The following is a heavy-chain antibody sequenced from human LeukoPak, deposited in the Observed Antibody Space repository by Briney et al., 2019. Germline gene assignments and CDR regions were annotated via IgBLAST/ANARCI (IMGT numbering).Heavy chain of an antibody. Sequence: GASVKVSCKASGYTFTSYYMHWVRQAPGQGLEWMGVINPSGGSTSYAQKFQGRVTMTRDTSTSTVYMELSSLRSEDTAVYYCARDPGMVVATYYFDYWGQGTLVTVSS. D-gene: IGHD5-12*01. CDR3: ARDPGMVVATYYFDY. J-gene: IGHJ4*02. CDR2: INPSGGST. CDR1: GYTFTSYY. V-gene: IGHV1-46*01.